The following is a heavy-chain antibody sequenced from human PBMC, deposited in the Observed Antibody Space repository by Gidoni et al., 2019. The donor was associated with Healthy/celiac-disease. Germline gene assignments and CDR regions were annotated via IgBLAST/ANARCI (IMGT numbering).Heavy chain of an antibody. D-gene: IGHD6-19*01. CDR3: TTVGIAVAGDAFDI. J-gene: IGHJ3*02. Sequence: EVQLVESGGVLVKPVGSLILSCSSSGFPFITSWMSWVRQAPWKGLELVGRIKRKTDGGKTDYAAHVKGRFTISRDDSKNTMYLQMNSLKTEDTAVYDCTTVGIAVAGDAFDIWGQGTMVNVS. CDR2: IKRKTDGGKT. V-gene: IGHV3-15*01. CDR1: GFPFITSW.